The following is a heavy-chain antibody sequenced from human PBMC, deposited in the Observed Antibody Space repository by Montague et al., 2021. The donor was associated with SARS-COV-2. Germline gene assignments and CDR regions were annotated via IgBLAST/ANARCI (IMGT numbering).Heavy chain of an antibody. V-gene: IGHV4-39*01. CDR1: GGSISSSSNY. Sequence: SETLSLTCTVSGGSISSSSNYWGWIRQPPGKGLEWIGCIYYSGSTYYNSSLKSRVTISVDTSKNQFSLKLNSVTAADTAVYYCARLVWFGELSSENWFDPWGQGTLVTVSS. CDR2: IYYSGST. CDR3: ARLVWFGELSSENWFDP. D-gene: IGHD3-10*01. J-gene: IGHJ5*02.